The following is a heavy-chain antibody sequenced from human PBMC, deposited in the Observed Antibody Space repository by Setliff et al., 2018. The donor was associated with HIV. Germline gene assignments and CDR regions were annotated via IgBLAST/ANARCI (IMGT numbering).Heavy chain of an antibody. CDR3: ARGYGSGSYYNWFDP. CDR2: INPNSGGT. CDR1: GYTFTGYY. V-gene: IGHV1-2*06. J-gene: IGHJ5*02. Sequence: ASVKVSCKASGYTFTGYYMHWVRQAPGQGLEWMGRINPNSGGTNYAQKFQGRVTMTRDTSISTAYMGLSRLRSDDTAVYYCARGYGSGSYYNWFDPWGQGTLVTVSS. D-gene: IGHD3-10*01.